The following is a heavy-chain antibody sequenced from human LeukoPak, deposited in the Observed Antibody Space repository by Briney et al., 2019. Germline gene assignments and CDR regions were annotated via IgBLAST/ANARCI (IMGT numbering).Heavy chain of an antibody. J-gene: IGHJ6*02. V-gene: IGHV1-69*04. CDR1: GGTFISYT. CDR2: IIPILGIA. CDR3: ARDHEEGPNYYYYGMDV. Sequence: SVKVSCKASGGTFISYTISWVRQAPGKGQEWMRKIIPILGIANYAQKFQGRVTITADKSTSTAYMELSSLRSEDTAVYYCARDHEEGPNYYYYGMDVWGQGTTVTVSS.